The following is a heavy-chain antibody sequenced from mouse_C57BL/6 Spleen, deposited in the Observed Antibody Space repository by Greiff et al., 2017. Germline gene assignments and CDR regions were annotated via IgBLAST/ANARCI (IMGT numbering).Heavy chain of an antibody. CDR1: GFTFSNYW. J-gene: IGHJ3*01. CDR3: TGSYSYGSSYVAFAY. CDR2: IRLKSDNYAT. V-gene: IGHV6-3*01. D-gene: IGHD1-1*01. Sequence: EVKLMESGGGLVQPGGSMKLSCVASGFTFSNYWMNWVRQSPEKGLEWVAQIRLKSDNYATHHAESVKGRFTISRDDSKSSVYQQMNNLRAEDTGIYYCTGSYSYGSSYVAFAYRGQATLVTVAA.